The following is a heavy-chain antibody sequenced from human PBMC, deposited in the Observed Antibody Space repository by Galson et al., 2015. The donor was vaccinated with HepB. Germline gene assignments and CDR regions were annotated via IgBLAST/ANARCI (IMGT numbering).Heavy chain of an antibody. J-gene: IGHJ4*02. CDR1: QYSFTSYW. Sequence: QSGAEVKKPGESLRISCKGSQYSFTSYWINWVRQMPGKGLEWMGRIDPRDSYTNYSPSFQGHVTISADKSINTAYLHWSSLKASDTAIYYCASTVTTSNPRNYWGQGTLVTVSS. D-gene: IGHD4-17*01. CDR3: ASTVTTSNPRNY. V-gene: IGHV5-10-1*01. CDR2: IDPRDSYT.